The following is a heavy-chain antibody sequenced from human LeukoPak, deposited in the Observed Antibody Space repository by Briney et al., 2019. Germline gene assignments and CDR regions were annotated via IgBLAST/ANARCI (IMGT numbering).Heavy chain of an antibody. CDR3: TTGPRYDDSGYFDN. Sequence: KPGGSLILSCAASGFTFSNAWMTWVRQAPGKGLEWVGRIKSKTDGGTTDYAAPVKGRFTISRDDSKTTLYLQMSSLKTEDTALYYCTTGPRYDDSGYFDNWGQGTLVTVSS. D-gene: IGHD3-22*01. V-gene: IGHV3-15*01. CDR2: IKSKTDGGTT. CDR1: GFTFSNAW. J-gene: IGHJ4*02.